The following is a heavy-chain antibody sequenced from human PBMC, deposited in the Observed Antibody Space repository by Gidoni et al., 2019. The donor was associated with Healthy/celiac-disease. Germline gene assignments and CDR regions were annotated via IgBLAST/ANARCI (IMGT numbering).Heavy chain of an antibody. CDR3: ARDRIAAAAKRGYYFDY. V-gene: IGHV3-33*01. CDR1: GFTFRSYG. CDR2: IWYDGSNK. D-gene: IGHD6-13*01. J-gene: IGHJ4*02. Sequence: QVQLVESGGGVVQPGRSLRLSCAASGFTFRSYGMHWVRQAPGKGLEWVAVIWYDGSNKYYADSVKGRFTISRDNSKNTLYLQMNSLRAEDTAVYYCARDRIAAAAKRGYYFDYWGQGTLVTVSS.